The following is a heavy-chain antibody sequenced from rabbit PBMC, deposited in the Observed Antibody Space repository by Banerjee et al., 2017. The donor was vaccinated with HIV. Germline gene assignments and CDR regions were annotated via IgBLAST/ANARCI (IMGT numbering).Heavy chain of an antibody. CDR2: IAGGSSGST. CDR1: GFDLSSSYC. V-gene: IGHV1S45*01. Sequence: QEQLVESGGGLVQPEGSLTLSCKASGFDLSSSYCMSWVRQAPGKGLEWIACIAGGSSGSTWYASWVNGRFTISKTSSTTVTLQMTSLTAADTATYFCARDAATSFSSYGMDLWGPGTLVTVS. D-gene: IGHD8-1*01. J-gene: IGHJ6*01. CDR3: ARDAATSFSSYGMDL.